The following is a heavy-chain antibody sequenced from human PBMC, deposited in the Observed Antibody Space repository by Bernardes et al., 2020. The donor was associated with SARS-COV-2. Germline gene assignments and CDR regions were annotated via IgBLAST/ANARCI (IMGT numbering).Heavy chain of an antibody. Sequence: GGSLRLSCAASGFTFSSYGMHWVRQAPGKGLEWVALISSDGGKKSYANSVSGRFIVSRDNSKSTLYLQMNSLRAEDTAVYYCAKGEVLFVEYMWRSVRDYHFDNWGQGTRVSVAS. J-gene: IGHJ4*02. V-gene: IGHV3-30*18. D-gene: IGHD5-12*01. CDR2: ISSDGGKK. CDR3: AKGEVLFVEYMWRSVRDYHFDN. CDR1: GFTFSSYG.